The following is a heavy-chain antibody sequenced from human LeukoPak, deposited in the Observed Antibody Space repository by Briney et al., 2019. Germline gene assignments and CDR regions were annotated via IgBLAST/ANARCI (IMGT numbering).Heavy chain of an antibody. J-gene: IGHJ1*01. D-gene: IGHD3-22*01. CDR1: GFTFSPYW. Sequence: PGGSLRLSCAASGFTFSPYWMHWVRQAPGKGLVWVSRIKSDGGTNYADSVKGRFTISRDNAKNTVSLQMNSLRAEDTGVYFCARAPSEIGGYYPEYFRHWGQGTLVTVSS. CDR2: IKSDGGT. V-gene: IGHV3-74*01. CDR3: ARAPSEIGGYYPEYFRH.